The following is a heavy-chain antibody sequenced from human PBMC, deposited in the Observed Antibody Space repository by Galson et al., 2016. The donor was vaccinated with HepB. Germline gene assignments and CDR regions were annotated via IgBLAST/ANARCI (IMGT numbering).Heavy chain of an antibody. CDR1: GASISGYY. CDR3: ARDDSGGWYGFHYGMDV. Sequence: SETLSLTCTVSGASISGYYLSWIRQPPWKGLEWIGYIYYSGRTNYNPSLKSRVTISVDTSKNQFSLKLSSVTAADTAVYYCARDDSGGWYGFHYGMDVWGQGTTVTVSS. CDR2: IYYSGRT. V-gene: IGHV4-59*01. D-gene: IGHD6-19*01. J-gene: IGHJ6*02.